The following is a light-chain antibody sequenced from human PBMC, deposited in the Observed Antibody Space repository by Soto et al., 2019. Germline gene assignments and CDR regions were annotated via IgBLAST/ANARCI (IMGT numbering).Light chain of an antibody. CDR1: RYIGNY. V-gene: IGKV1-33*01. CDR3: QPYHSLPIT. J-gene: IGKJ5*01. Sequence: DIQMTQSPSSLSVSVGDRVTITCQASRYIGNYLNWYQQKPGKAPKLLINDASSLEMEVTSRFSGSGSGTDFSVTISSLQPEYIAIYYCQPYHSLPITVGHGTRLDI. CDR2: DAS.